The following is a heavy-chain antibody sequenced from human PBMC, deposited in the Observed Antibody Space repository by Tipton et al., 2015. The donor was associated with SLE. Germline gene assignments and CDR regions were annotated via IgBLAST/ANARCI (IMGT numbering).Heavy chain of an antibody. CDR3: ARVRVDTAMGVFDF. Sequence: QLVQSGVEVKKPGASVRVSCKASGYTFTTYGISWVRQAPGQGLEWMGWISTYNGNTNYAQKLQGRVTMTSDTSTSTAYMELRSLRSDDTAIYYCARVRVDTAMGVFDFWGQGTTVIVS. V-gene: IGHV1-18*01. CDR2: ISTYNGNT. CDR1: GYTFTTYG. J-gene: IGHJ3*01. D-gene: IGHD5-18*01.